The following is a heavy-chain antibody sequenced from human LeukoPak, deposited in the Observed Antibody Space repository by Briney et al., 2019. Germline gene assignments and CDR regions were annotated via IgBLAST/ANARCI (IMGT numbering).Heavy chain of an antibody. D-gene: IGHD1-7*01. V-gene: IGHV3-23*01. Sequence: GGSLRLSCAASGFDFSGAYMNWVRQAPGKGLEWVSVISDTGVGTYYADSVKGRFTISRDNSRDTLYLQMNSLRADDTAVYYCAKGVTGTRAFDIWGQGTMVTVSS. CDR1: GFDFSGAY. J-gene: IGHJ3*02. CDR3: AKGVTGTRAFDI. CDR2: ISDTGVGT.